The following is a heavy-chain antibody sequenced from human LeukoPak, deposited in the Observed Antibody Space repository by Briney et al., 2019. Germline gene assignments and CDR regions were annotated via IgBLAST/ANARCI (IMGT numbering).Heavy chain of an antibody. CDR3: ARDRYGGSYFDY. D-gene: IGHD4-23*01. Sequence: PGGSLRLSCAASGFTVSNNFMSWVRQAPGKGLEWVSVIYSGGSTYYADSVKGRFTISRDNSKNTLYLQMNSLRAEDTAVYFCARDRYGGSYFDYWGQGILVTVSS. CDR2: IYSGGST. J-gene: IGHJ4*02. CDR1: GFTVSNNF. V-gene: IGHV3-53*01.